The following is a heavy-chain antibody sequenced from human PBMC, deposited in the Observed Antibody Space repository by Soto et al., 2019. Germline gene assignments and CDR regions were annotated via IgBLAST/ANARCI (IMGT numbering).Heavy chain of an antibody. J-gene: IGHJ3*02. Sequence: QVQLVQSGAEVRKPGSSVKVSCEASGGSFNNYVISWLRQAPGQGLECMGGIIPNYEAANYAQNFRGRLTITADKATNTAYMELNSMRPEDTATYYCARYWNAGTLYGAFDIWGQGT. CDR1: GGSFNNYV. CDR2: IIPNYEAA. D-gene: IGHD4-17*01. V-gene: IGHV1-69*06. CDR3: ARYWNAGTLYGAFDI.